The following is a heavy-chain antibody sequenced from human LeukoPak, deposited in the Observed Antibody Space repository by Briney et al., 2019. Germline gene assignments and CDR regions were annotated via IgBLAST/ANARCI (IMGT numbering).Heavy chain of an antibody. J-gene: IGHJ4*02. Sequence: GGSLRLSCAASGFTFSSYSMNWVRQAPGKGLEWVSYINSDSSIIYYADSVKGRFTISRDNSKNTLYLQMNGLRAEDTAVYYCAKDTGTGFDYWGQGTLVTVSS. D-gene: IGHD3-10*01. CDR1: GFTFSSYS. V-gene: IGHV3-48*01. CDR2: INSDSSII. CDR3: AKDTGTGFDY.